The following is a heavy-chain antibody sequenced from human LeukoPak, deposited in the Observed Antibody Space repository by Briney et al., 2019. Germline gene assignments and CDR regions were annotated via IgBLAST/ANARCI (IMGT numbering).Heavy chain of an antibody. CDR2: IGHEGDNE. V-gene: IGHV3-30*02. CDR1: GLTFSNHG. Sequence: GSLRLSCTASGLTFSNHGMNWVRQAPDKGLEWVAFIGHEGDNEQYRDSLKGRFTISRDNSKNTLCLQMSSLRTEDTAMYYCAKDGAYYIDDHWGQGTLVTVAS. J-gene: IGHJ4*02. CDR3: AKDGAYYIDDH. D-gene: IGHD3-10*01.